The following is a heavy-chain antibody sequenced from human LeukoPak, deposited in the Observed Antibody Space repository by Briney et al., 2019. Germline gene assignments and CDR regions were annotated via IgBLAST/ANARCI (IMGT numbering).Heavy chain of an antibody. V-gene: IGHV1-18*01. CDR2: ISADSGNT. CDR3: ARDWPSPLSWYFDL. Sequence: ASVKVSCKASGYTFTSYGISWVRQAPGQGLEWMGWISADSGNTNYAQKLQGRVTMTTDTSTSTAYMELRSLRSDDTAVYYCARDWPSPLSWYFDLWGRGTLVTVSS. J-gene: IGHJ2*01. CDR1: GYTFTSYG.